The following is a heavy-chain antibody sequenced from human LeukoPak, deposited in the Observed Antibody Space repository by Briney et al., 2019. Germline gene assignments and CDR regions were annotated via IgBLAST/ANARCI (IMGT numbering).Heavy chain of an antibody. CDR3: ARGLGAASAVTIDY. CDR1: GYTLTELS. CDR2: FDPEDGET. V-gene: IGHV1-24*01. Sequence: ASVKVSCKVSGYTLTELSMHWVRQAPGKGLEWMGGFDPEDGETIYAQKFQGRVTMTEDTSTDTAYMELSSLRSEDTAVYYCARGLGAASAVTIDYWGQGTLVTVSS. D-gene: IGHD6-13*01. J-gene: IGHJ4*02.